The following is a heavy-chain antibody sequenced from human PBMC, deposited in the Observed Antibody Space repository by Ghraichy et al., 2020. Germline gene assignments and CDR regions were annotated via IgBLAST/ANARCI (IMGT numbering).Heavy chain of an antibody. J-gene: IGHJ4*02. CDR2: IFYSGTT. CDR3: ARHVGGEGCDY. V-gene: IGHV4-39*01. Sequence: SETLSLTCTVSGGSITSSRYYWGWIRQPPGKGLEWIGSIFYSGTTNYNPSLKSRLTISVATSRDQFSLTLTSATAAETAVYYCARHVGGEGCDYWGQGTPVTVSS. D-gene: IGHD3-10*01. CDR1: GGSITSSRYY.